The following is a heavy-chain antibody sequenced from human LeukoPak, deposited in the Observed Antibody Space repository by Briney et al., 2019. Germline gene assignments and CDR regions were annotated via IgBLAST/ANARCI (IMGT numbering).Heavy chain of an antibody. CDR2: MYNDGTT. CDR3: ARGVSASGSFDS. V-gene: IGHV3-66*01. D-gene: IGHD3-10*01. Sequence: GGSLRLSCAASGFTVNTHYMTWVRQAPGKGLEWVSVMYNDGTTYYAAAVKGRSLFSRDNGKNMLFLQMDSLRPADTAVYYCARGVSASGSFDSWGQGTLVTVSS. CDR1: GFTVNTHY. J-gene: IGHJ4*02.